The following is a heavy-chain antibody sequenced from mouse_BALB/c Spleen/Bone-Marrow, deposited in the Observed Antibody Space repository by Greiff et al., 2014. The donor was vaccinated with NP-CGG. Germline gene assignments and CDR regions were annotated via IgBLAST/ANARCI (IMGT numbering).Heavy chain of an antibody. CDR1: GFNIKDTY. CDR2: IDPANGNT. D-gene: IGHD1-2*01. Sequence: DVHLVESGAELVKPGASVKLSCTASGFNIKDTYMHWVKQRPEQGLEWIGRIDPANGNTKYDPKFQGKATITADTSSNTGYLQLSSLTSEDTAVYYCATTAVYAMDYWGQGTSVTVSS. V-gene: IGHV14-3*02. J-gene: IGHJ4*01. CDR3: ATTAVYAMDY.